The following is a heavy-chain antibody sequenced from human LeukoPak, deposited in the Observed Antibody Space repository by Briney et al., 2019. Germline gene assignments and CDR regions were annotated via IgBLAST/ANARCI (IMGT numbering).Heavy chain of an antibody. V-gene: IGHV3-20*04. J-gene: IGHJ4*02. CDR2: INWNGGST. CDR1: GFTFDDYG. Sequence: GGSLRLSCAASGFTFDDYGMSWVRHAPGKGLEWVSGINWNGGSTGYADSVRGRFTISRDNAKNSLYLQMNSLRAEDTALYYSARNSGGQWLGDFDYWGQGTLVTVSS. D-gene: IGHD6-19*01. CDR3: ARNSGGQWLGDFDY.